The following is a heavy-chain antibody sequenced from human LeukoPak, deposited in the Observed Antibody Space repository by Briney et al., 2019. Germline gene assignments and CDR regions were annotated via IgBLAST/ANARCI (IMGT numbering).Heavy chain of an antibody. J-gene: IGHJ4*02. Sequence: LAGGSLRLSCTASGFTFGDYAMSWFRQAPGKGLEWVGFIRSKAYGGTTEYAASVKGRFTISRDDSKSIAYLQMNSLKTEDTAVYYCTRDYSSSWYYFDYWGQGTLVTVSS. CDR1: GFTFGDYA. V-gene: IGHV3-49*03. CDR3: TRDYSSSWYYFDY. CDR2: IRSKAYGGTT. D-gene: IGHD6-13*01.